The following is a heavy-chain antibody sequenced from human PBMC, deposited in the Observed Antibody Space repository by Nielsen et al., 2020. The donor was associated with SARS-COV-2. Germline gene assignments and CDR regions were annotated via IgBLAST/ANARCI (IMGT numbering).Heavy chain of an antibody. CDR3: AREPGGMGDAFDI. CDR1: GGSISSSSYY. J-gene: IGHJ3*02. D-gene: IGHD1-14*01. Sequence: SETLSLTCTVSGGSISSSSYYWGWIRQPPGKGLEWIGSIYYSGSTYYNPSPKSRVTISVDTSKNQFSLKLSSVTAADTAVYYCAREPGGMGDAFDIWGQGTMVTVSS. CDR2: IYYSGST. V-gene: IGHV4-39*02.